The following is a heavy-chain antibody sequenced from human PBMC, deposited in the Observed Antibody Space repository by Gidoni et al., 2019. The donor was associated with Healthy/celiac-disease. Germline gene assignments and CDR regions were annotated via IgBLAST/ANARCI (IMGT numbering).Heavy chain of an antibody. Sequence: GKGLEWVSAISGSGGSTYYADSVKGRFTISRDNSKNTLYLQMNRLRAEDTAVYYCAKDRAEQYYYYYYYGMDVWGQGTTVTVSS. CDR3: AKDRAEQYYYYYYYGMDV. J-gene: IGHJ6*02. CDR2: ISGSGGST. D-gene: IGHD6-19*01. V-gene: IGHV3-23*01.